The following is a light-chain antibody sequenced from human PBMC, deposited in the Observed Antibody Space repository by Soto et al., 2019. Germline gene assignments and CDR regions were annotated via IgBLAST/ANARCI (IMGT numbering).Light chain of an antibody. J-gene: IGLJ3*02. Sequence: QSALTQPHSVSGSPGQSVTISCTGTNSDVGRYNSVSWYQQLPGKAPQLIISAVRQRPSGVPDRFSGSKSGTSASLAITGLQAEDEADYFCQSYDSGFGGLVFGGGTKVTVL. CDR1: NSDVGRYNS. CDR3: QSYDSGFGGLV. CDR2: AVR. V-gene: IGLV2-11*01.